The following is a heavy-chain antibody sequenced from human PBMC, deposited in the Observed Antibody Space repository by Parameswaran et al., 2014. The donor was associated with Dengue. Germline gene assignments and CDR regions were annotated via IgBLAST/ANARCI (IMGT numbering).Heavy chain of an antibody. CDR2: IFSNDEK. CDR3: ARNGYDFWSGYYMYYFDY. V-gene: IGHV2-26*01. D-gene: IGHD3-3*01. Sequence: RWIRQPPGKALEWLAHIFSNDEKSYSTSLKSRLTISKDTSKSQVVLTMTNMDPVDTATYYCARNGYDFWSGYYMYYFDYWGQGTLVTVSS. J-gene: IGHJ4*02.